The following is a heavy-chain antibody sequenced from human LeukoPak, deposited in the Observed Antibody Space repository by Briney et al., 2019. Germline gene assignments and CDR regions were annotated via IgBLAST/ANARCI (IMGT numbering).Heavy chain of an antibody. V-gene: IGHV3-49*04. J-gene: IGHJ6*03. CDR1: GFTFGDYA. D-gene: IGHD2-15*01. CDR3: TRGGWGRGYYYYYMDV. CDR2: IRSKAYGGTT. Sequence: GGSLRLSCTASGFTFGDYAMSWVRQAPGKGLEWVGFIRSKAYGGTTEYAASVKGRFTISRDDSKSIAYLQMNSLKTEDTAAYYCTRGGWGRGYYYYYMDVWGKGTTVTISS.